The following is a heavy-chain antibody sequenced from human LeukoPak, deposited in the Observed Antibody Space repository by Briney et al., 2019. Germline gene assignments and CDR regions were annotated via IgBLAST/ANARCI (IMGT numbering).Heavy chain of an antibody. CDR3: TTGFISLYGDYRWVDY. CDR1: GFTFRNAG. V-gene: IGHV3-15*07. Sequence: GGSLRLSCEASGFTFRNAGRNWVRQAPGKGREWAGRIKSKTDGGTTDYAAPVKGRFTISRDDSKNTLYLQMNSLKTEDTAVYYCTTGFISLYGDYRWVDYWGQGTLVTVSS. D-gene: IGHD4-17*01. CDR2: IKSKTDGGTT. J-gene: IGHJ4*02.